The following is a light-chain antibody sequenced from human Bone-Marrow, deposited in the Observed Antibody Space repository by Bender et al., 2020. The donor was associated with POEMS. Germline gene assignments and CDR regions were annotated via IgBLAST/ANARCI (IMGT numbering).Light chain of an antibody. CDR2: DVS. CDR1: SRDVGGYNY. J-gene: IGLJ1*01. CDR3: CSKTVNNTFV. V-gene: IGLV2-14*03. Sequence: QSALTQPPSVSGSPGQSVTISCTGTSRDVGGYNYVSWYQQQPGKAPKLMIYDVSNRPSEVSNRFSGSKSGNTASLTISGLQPEDEADYHCCSKTVNNTFVFGTGTSVTVL.